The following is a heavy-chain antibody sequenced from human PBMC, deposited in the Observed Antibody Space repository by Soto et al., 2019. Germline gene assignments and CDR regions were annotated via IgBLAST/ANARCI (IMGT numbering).Heavy chain of an antibody. CDR3: ATHQSSSWYYFDY. J-gene: IGHJ4*02. CDR1: GGSISTYY. V-gene: IGHV4-59*01. CDR2: IYYSGST. Sequence: SETLSLTCTVSGGSISTYYWSWIRQPPGKGLEWIGYIYYSGSTNYNPSLKSRITISQDTSNNQFFLRLSSVTAADTAVYYCATHQSSSWYYFDYWGQGIMVTVSS. D-gene: IGHD6-13*01.